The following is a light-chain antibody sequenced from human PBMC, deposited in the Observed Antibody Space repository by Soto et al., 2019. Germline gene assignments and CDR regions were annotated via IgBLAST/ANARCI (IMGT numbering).Light chain of an antibody. CDR2: EVS. Sequence: QSALTQPASVSGSPGQSITISCTGASSDVGDSDYVSWYQQHPGKAPKLIIFEVSHRPSGVSYRFSGSKSGNTASLTISGLQAEDEADYYCNSYTGSTTLDVFGSGTKLTVL. CDR1: SSDVGDSDY. J-gene: IGLJ1*01. CDR3: NSYTGSTTLDV. V-gene: IGLV2-14*01.